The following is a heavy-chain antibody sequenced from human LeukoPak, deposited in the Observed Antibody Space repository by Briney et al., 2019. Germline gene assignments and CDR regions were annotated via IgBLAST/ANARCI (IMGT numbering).Heavy chain of an antibody. D-gene: IGHD6-13*01. CDR3: ARQQLSQLYYFDY. CDR1: GGSISSYY. V-gene: IGHV4-59*01. CDR2: IYYTGST. J-gene: IGHJ4*02. Sequence: SETLSLTCTVTGGSISSYYWSWIRQPPGKGLEWIGYIYYTGSTNYNPSLKSRVTISVDTSKNQFSLKLSSVTAADTAVYYCARQQLSQLYYFDYWGQGTLVTVSS.